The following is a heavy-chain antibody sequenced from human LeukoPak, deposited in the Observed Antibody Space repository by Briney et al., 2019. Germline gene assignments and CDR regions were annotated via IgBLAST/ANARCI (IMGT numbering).Heavy chain of an antibody. CDR2: IYYSGST. Sequence: SETLSLTCTVSGGSISSSSYYWGWIRQPPGKGLEWIGSIYYSGSTYYNPSLKSRVTISVDTSKNQFSLKLNSVTAADTAVYYCARENIVVVPAEDYFDYWGQGTLVTVSS. CDR1: GGSISSSSYY. D-gene: IGHD2-2*01. J-gene: IGHJ4*02. V-gene: IGHV4-39*07. CDR3: ARENIVVVPAEDYFDY.